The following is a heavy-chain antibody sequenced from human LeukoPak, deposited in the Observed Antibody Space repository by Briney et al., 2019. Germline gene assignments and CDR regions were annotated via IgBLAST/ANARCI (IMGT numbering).Heavy chain of an antibody. J-gene: IGHJ4*02. D-gene: IGHD3-3*01. Sequence: HPGGSLRLSCAASGFTFSSYWMSWVRQAPGKGLEWVANIKQDGSEKYYVDSVKGRFTISRDNAKNSLYLQMNSLRAEDTAVYYCAREGEPVYYDFWTPAGYFDYWGQGTLVTVSS. V-gene: IGHV3-7*01. CDR1: GFTFSSYW. CDR2: IKQDGSEK. CDR3: AREGEPVYYDFWTPAGYFDY.